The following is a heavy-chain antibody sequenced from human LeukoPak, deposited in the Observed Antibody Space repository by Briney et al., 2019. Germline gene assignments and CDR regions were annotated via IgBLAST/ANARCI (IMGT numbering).Heavy chain of an antibody. D-gene: IGHD6-19*01. CDR3: ARSRIAVVGLDY. Sequence: PSETLFLTCTVSGGSISTGSYCWSWIRQPPGKGLEWIGHIYTSGNTNYNPSLKSRVTISVDTSKNQFSLKLSSVTAADTAVYYCARSRIAVVGLDYWGQGTLVTVSS. CDR1: GGSISTGSYC. V-gene: IGHV4-61*09. J-gene: IGHJ4*02. CDR2: IYTSGNT.